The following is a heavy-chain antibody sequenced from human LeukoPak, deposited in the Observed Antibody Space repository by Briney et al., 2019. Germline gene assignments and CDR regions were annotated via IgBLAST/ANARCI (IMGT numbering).Heavy chain of an antibody. Sequence: GRSLRLSCAASGFTFDDYAMHWVRQAPGKGLEWVSGISWNSGSIGYADSVKGRFTISRDNAKNSLYLQMNSLRAGDMALYYCAKTKSPFLPQEAFDIWGQGTMVTVSS. CDR1: GFTFDDYA. CDR2: ISWNSGSI. D-gene: IGHD3-3*01. V-gene: IGHV3-9*03. CDR3: AKTKSPFLPQEAFDI. J-gene: IGHJ3*02.